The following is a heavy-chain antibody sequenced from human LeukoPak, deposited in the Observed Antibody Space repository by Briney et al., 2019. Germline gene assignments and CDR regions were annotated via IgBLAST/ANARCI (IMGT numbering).Heavy chain of an antibody. CDR2: IRGSVGGT. D-gene: IGHD6-19*01. J-gene: IGHJ5*02. CDR1: GFTFSTYA. V-gene: IGHV3-23*01. CDR3: AKSLRRIAVAGNWFDP. Sequence: GGSLRLSCVVSGFTFSTYAMTWVRQAPGRGLEWVSSIRGSVGGTYYADSVKGRFTISRDNSKNTLYLQMNSLRAEDTAVYYCAKSLRRIAVAGNWFDPWGQGTLVTVSS.